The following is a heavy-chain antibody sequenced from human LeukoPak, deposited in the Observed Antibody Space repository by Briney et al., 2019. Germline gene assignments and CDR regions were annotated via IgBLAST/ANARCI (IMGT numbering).Heavy chain of an antibody. D-gene: IGHD3-22*01. CDR2: MYYSGST. CDR3: ARPYYYDSRIDP. J-gene: IGHJ5*02. Sequence: SQTLSLTCTVSGGSISSGDYYWSWIRQPPGKGLQWIAYMYYSGSTYYDPSPKCRVTMSADTSKNQLSLKLSSVTAADTAVYYCARPYYYDSRIDPWGQGILVTVSS. V-gene: IGHV4-30-4*01. CDR1: GGSISSGDYY.